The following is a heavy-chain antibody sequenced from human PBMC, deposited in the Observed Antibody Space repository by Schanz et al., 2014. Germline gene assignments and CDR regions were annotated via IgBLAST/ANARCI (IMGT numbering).Heavy chain of an antibody. CDR1: GFSISDHT. V-gene: IGHV3-11*01. D-gene: IGHD7-27*01. CDR3: ARENLNWEAFDI. Sequence: VQLVESGGGLVQPGGSLRLSCAASGFSISDHTMRWDRQAPGKGLEWLSYISRDGTTSYYADSVKGRFTISRDNAKNSLYLEMTSLRGEDTAVYYCARENLNWEAFDIWGQGTVVTVSS. CDR2: ISRDGTTS. J-gene: IGHJ3*02.